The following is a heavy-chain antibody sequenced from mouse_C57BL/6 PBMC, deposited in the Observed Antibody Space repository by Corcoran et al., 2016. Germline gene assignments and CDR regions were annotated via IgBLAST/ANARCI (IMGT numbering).Heavy chain of an antibody. Sequence: QVTLKESGPGILQSSQTLSLTCSFSGFSLSTSGMGVSWIRQPSGKGLEWLAHIYWDDDKRYNPSLKSRLTISKDTSRNQVFLKITSVDTADTATYYCARKGNYYGSSLYYFDYWGQGTTLTVSS. CDR1: GFSLSTSGMG. CDR2: IYWDDDK. D-gene: IGHD1-1*01. CDR3: ARKGNYYGSSLYYFDY. V-gene: IGHV8-12*01. J-gene: IGHJ2*01.